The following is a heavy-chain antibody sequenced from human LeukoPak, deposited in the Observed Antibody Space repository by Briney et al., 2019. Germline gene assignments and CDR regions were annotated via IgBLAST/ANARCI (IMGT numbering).Heavy chain of an antibody. CDR2: ISSSGSTI. J-gene: IGHJ4*02. CDR3: ARESVAGAFDY. D-gene: IGHD6-19*01. V-gene: IGHV3-48*03. CDR1: GFTFSSYE. Sequence: GGSLRLSCAASGFTFSSYEMNWVRQAPGKGLEWVSYISSSGSTIYYADSVKGRFTISRDNAKNSLYLQMNSLRADDTAVYYCARESVAGAFDYWGQGTLVTVSS.